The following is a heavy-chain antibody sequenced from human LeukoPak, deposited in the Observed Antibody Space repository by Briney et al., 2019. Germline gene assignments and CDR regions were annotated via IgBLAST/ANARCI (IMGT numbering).Heavy chain of an antibody. J-gene: IGHJ4*02. D-gene: IGHD3-3*01. Sequence: GASVKVSCKASGYTFTSYGISWVRQAPGQGLEWMGGIIPIFGTPTYSQEFQDRVTITTDESTSTAYMELSSLRSEDTAVYYCARGGYDFWSGHFDYWGQGTLVTVSS. CDR3: ARGGYDFWSGHFDY. CDR1: GYTFTSYG. V-gene: IGHV1-69*05. CDR2: IIPIFGTP.